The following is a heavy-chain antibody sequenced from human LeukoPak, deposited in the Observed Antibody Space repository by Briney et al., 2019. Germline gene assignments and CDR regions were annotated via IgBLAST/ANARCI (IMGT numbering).Heavy chain of an antibody. D-gene: IGHD3-10*01. CDR2: ISAYNGNT. Sequence: ASVTVSCKASGYTFTSYGISWVRQAPGQGLEWMGWISAYNGNTNYAQKLQGRVTMTTDTSTSTAYMELRSLRSDDTAVYYCARHRTYYYDSGSYYDDYWGQGTLVTVSS. CDR1: GYTFTSYG. V-gene: IGHV1-18*01. CDR3: ARHRTYYYDSGSYYDDY. J-gene: IGHJ4*02.